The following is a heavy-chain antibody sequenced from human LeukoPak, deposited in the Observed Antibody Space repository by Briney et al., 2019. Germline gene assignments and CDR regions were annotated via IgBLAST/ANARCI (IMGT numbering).Heavy chain of an antibody. Sequence: PGGSLRLSCAASGFTFSSFAMTWVRQAPGKGREWVSGISGSGGSTYYADSVKGRYTISRDNFKNTLYLQMNSLRADDTAVYYCAKEATPYYWGQGTLVTVSS. D-gene: IGHD1-26*01. CDR3: AKEATPYY. V-gene: IGHV3-23*01. J-gene: IGHJ4*02. CDR1: GFTFSSFA. CDR2: ISGSGGST.